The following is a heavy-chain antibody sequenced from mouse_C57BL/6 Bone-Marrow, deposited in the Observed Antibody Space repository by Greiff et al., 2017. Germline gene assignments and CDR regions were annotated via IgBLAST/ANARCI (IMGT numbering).Heavy chain of an antibody. V-gene: IGHV5-6-5*01. D-gene: IGHD2-4*01. Sequence: EVQGVESGGGLVKPGGSLKLSCAASGFTFSSYAMSWVRQTPEKRLEWVASISSGGSTYYPDSVKGRFTISRDNARNILYLQMSSLRSEDTAMYYCARTDYDVYWYFDVWGAGTTVTVSS. CDR3: ARTDYDVYWYFDV. J-gene: IGHJ1*01. CDR2: ISSGGST. CDR1: GFTFSSYA.